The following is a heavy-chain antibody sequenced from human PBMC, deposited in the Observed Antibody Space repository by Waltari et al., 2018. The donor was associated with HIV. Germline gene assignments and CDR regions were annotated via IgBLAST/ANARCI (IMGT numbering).Heavy chain of an antibody. CDR1: GGGFSSHT. CDR2: IIPKFGAT. Sequence: QVQLVQSGAEMKMPESSVKVSCKASGGGFSSHTISWVRQAPGQGLEWMGGIIPKFGATNNAQKFQGRVTITADDSTSTVYLELSSLTSDDTAVYYCARGGCSGRTCYSKSFDLWGQGTRVTVS. D-gene: IGHD2-15*01. J-gene: IGHJ3*01. V-gene: IGHV1-69*01. CDR3: ARGGCSGRTCYSKSFDL.